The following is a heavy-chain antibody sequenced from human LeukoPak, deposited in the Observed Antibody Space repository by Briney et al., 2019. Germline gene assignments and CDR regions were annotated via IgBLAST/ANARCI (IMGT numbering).Heavy chain of an antibody. CDR3: ARGRPHGNDY. V-gene: IGHV3-74*01. Sequence: GGSLRLSCAASGFTFSSYWMNWVRHAPGKGLVWVSRIASDGSSTTYADSVKGRFSISRDNAKNTLYLQMNSLRVEDTAVYYCARGRPHGNDYWGQGAPVTVSS. CDR2: IASDGSST. CDR1: GFTFSSYW. D-gene: IGHD4-23*01. J-gene: IGHJ4*02.